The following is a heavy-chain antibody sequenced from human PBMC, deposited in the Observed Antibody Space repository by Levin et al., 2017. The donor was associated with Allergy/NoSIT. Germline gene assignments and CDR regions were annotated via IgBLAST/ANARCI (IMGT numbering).Heavy chain of an antibody. CDR3: AQVVGAGGYLNPPIDY. CDR1: GFTLSSYA. D-gene: IGHD3-10*01. J-gene: IGHJ4*02. Sequence: GGSLRLSCAASGFTLSSYAMSWVRQAPGKGLEWVSVISDSGHYTYYADSVKGRFTISRDNSKNTVYLQMNRLRAEDTAIYYCAQVVGAGGYLNPPIDYWGQGTLVTVSS. CDR2: ISDSGHYT. V-gene: IGHV3-23*01.